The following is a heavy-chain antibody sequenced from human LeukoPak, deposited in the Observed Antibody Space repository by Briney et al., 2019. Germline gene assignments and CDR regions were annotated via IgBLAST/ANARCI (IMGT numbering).Heavy chain of an antibody. V-gene: IGHV3-11*01. Sequence: GGSLRLSCAASGFTFSDYYMSWIRQAPGKGLEWVSYISSSGSTIYYADSVKGRFTISRDNAKNSLYLQMNSLRAEDTAVYYCARARNYDFWSGYCEYCFDYWGQGTLVTVSS. J-gene: IGHJ4*02. CDR2: ISSSGSTI. CDR1: GFTFSDYY. D-gene: IGHD3-3*01. CDR3: ARARNYDFWSGYCEYCFDY.